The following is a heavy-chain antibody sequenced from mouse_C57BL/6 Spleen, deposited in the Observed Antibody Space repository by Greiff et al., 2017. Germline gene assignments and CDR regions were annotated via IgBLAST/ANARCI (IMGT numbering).Heavy chain of an antibody. D-gene: IGHD1-1*01. CDR1: GYTFTSYW. CDR2: IYPGSGST. Sequence: QVQLKQPGAELVKPGASVKMSCKASGYTFTSYWITWVKQRPGQGLEWIGDIYPGSGSTNYNEKFKSKATLTVDTSSSTAYMQLSSLTSEDSAVYYCSITTVANYAMDYWGQGTSVTVSS. V-gene: IGHV1-55*01. CDR3: SITTVANYAMDY. J-gene: IGHJ4*01.